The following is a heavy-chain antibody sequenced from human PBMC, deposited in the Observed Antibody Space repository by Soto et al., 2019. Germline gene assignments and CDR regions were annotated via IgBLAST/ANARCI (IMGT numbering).Heavy chain of an antibody. J-gene: IGHJ6*02. CDR1: GFTFSSYA. CDR3: ASIQLWVPWYGMDA. D-gene: IGHD5-18*01. V-gene: IGHV3-23*01. CDR2: ISGSGGST. Sequence: GGSLRLSCAASGFTFSSYAMSWVRQAPGEGLEWVSAISGSGGSTYYADSVKGRFTISRDNSKNTLYLQMNSLRAEDTAVYYCASIQLWVPWYGMDAWGQGTTVTVSS.